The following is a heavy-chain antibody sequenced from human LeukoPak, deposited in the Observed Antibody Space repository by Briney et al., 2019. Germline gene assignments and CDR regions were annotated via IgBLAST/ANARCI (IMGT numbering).Heavy chain of an antibody. J-gene: IGHJ4*02. CDR2: VSAYNGRT. D-gene: IGHD3-3*01. V-gene: IGHV1-18*01. CDR3: GRWSPDPNDS. Sequence: ASVKVSCKASGYTFINRGISWVRQAPGQGLEWMGWVSAYNGRTEYAQKFQDRVTMTTDTSTTTGYMELRSLSSDDTAVYFCGRWSPDPNDSWGQGTLVTVSS. CDR1: GYTFINRG.